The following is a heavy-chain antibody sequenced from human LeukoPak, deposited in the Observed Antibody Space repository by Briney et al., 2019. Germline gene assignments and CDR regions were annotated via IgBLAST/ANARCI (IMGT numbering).Heavy chain of an antibody. CDR2: ISSSSSYI. CDR3: ARERSDGYSSGGFDY. V-gene: IGHV3-21*01. J-gene: IGHJ4*02. CDR1: GFTFSSYS. D-gene: IGHD6-19*01. Sequence: GGSLRLSCAASGFTFSSYSMNWVRQAPGKGLEWVSSISSSSSYIYYADSVKGRFTISRDNAKNSLYLQMNSLRAEDTAVYYCARERSDGYSSGGFDYWGQGTLVTVSS.